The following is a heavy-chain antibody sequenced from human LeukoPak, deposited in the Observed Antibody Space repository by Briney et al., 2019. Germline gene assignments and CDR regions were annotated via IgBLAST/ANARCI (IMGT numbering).Heavy chain of an antibody. CDR3: ARPRRKGVKYYFDY. CDR1: GDSVSSNTAA. CDR2: TYYRSKYYN. V-gene: IGHV6-1*01. J-gene: IGHJ4*02. D-gene: IGHD1-14*01. Sequence: SQTLSLTCAISGDSVSSNTAAWNWIRQSPSRGLEWLGRTYYRSKYYNEYAMSVKSRITINPDTSKNQFSLQLNSVTPEDTAVYYCARPRRKGVKYYFDYWGQGTLVTLSS.